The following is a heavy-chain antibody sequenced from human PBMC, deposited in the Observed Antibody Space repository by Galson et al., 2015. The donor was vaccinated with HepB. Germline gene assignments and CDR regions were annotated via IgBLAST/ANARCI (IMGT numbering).Heavy chain of an antibody. J-gene: IGHJ3*02. CDR3: ARVVVAVAGTSAFDI. V-gene: IGHV4-39*07. CDR1: GGSISSSSYY. Sequence: ETLSLTCTVSGGSISSSSYYWGWIRQPPGKGLEWIGSIYYSGSTYYNPSLKSRVTISVDTSKNQFSLKLSSVTAADTAVYYCARVVVAVAGTSAFDIWGQGTMVTVSS. D-gene: IGHD6-19*01. CDR2: IYYSGST.